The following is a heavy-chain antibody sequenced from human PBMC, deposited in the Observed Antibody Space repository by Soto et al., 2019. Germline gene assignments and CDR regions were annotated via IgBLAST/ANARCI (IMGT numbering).Heavy chain of an antibody. D-gene: IGHD1-26*01. J-gene: IGHJ4*02. V-gene: IGHV4-31*03. CDR2: IYYDGEA. Sequence: SETLSLTCSVSGDSISRGGYYWGWIRQHPGKGLEWIGYIYYDGEAFHNPSLKSRITMSSDKSRNQFSLRLTSVTATDTAVYYCARTRVGASSPTDVWGQGTLVTVSS. CDR1: GDSISRGGYY. CDR3: ARTRVGASSPTDV.